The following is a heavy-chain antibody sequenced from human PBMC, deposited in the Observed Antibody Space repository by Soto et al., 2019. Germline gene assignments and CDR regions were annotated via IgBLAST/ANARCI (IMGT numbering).Heavy chain of an antibody. CDR3: ARMNAESGSRRYAMEV. J-gene: IGHJ6*04. V-gene: IGHV2-26*03. CDR1: VFSLGLNRMG. Sequence: TETLTLTCNISVFSLGLNRMGVSLIRQPPGRALEWLAHFFSDAERSYSTSMQSRLTMSQDTSGTQVVLTMTNMDPQDTGTYFFARMNAESGSRRYAMEVWVKGTSVIVFS. D-gene: IGHD1-1*01. CDR2: FFSDAER.